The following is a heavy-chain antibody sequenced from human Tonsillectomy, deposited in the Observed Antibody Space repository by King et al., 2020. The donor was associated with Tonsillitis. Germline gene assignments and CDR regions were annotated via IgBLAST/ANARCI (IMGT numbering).Heavy chain of an antibody. Sequence: VQLVESGGGLVKPGGSLRLSCAASGFTFSTYSMTWVRQAPGKGLEWVSSISSGNTYIYYAESVKGRFTISRDNAKNSLYLQMNSLRAEDTAVYYCAREGSPYIGTLDYWGQGTLVSVSS. CDR2: ISSGNTYI. J-gene: IGHJ4*02. CDR1: GFTFSTYS. V-gene: IGHV3-21*01. CDR3: AREGSPYIGTLDY. D-gene: IGHD3-16*01.